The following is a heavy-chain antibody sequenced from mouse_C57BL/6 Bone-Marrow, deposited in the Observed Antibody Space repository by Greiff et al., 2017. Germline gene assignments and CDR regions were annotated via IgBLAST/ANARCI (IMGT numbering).Heavy chain of an antibody. CDR1: GYTFTSYW. Sequence: QVQLKQPGAELVMPGASVKLSCKASGYTFTSYWMHWVKQRPGQGLEWIGEIDPSDSYTNYNQKFKGKSTLTVDKSSSTAYMQLSSLTSEDSAVYCCARGTAQATLYAMDDWGQGTAVTVAS. D-gene: IGHD3-2*02. CDR2: IDPSDSYT. V-gene: IGHV1-69*01. J-gene: IGHJ4*01. CDR3: ARGTAQATLYAMDD.